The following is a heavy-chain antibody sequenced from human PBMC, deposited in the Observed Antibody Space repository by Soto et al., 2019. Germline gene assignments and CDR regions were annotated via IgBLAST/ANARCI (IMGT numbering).Heavy chain of an antibody. D-gene: IGHD3-10*01. CDR2: ISGNGGLT. Sequence: GGSLRLSCAASGFTFSSYAMSWVRQAPGKGLEWVSGISGNGGLTYYADSVKGRFTISRDNSKSMLYVQMNGLRAEDTAVYYCAKDPLLWLYGAMDVWGQGTTVTVSS. CDR1: GFTFSSYA. J-gene: IGHJ6*02. CDR3: AKDPLLWLYGAMDV. V-gene: IGHV3-23*01.